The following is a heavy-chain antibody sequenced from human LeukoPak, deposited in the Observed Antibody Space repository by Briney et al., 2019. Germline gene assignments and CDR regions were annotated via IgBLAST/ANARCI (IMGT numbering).Heavy chain of an antibody. CDR1: GFTVSSNY. Sequence: GGSLRLSCAASGFTVSSNYMSWVRQAPGKGLEWVSVIYSGGSTYYADSVKGRFTISRDNSKNTLYLQMNSLRAEDTAVYYCARDFRTRFDAYDIWGQGTMVIVSS. V-gene: IGHV3-53*01. CDR2: IYSGGST. D-gene: IGHD3-10*01. CDR3: ARDFRTRFDAYDI. J-gene: IGHJ3*02.